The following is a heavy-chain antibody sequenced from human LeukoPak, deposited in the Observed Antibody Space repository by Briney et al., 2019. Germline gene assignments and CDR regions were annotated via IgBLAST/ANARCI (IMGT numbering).Heavy chain of an antibody. CDR1: GYTFTDYY. J-gene: IGHJ6*03. CDR2: INPSGGNT. V-gene: IGHV1-46*03. D-gene: IGHD3-3*01. CDR3: TRDLVGDYYFMDV. Sequence: AASVKVSCKASGYTFTDYYMHWVRQAPGQGLEWMGIINPSGGNTRYAQKIQGRVTMTRDTSTSTVYMELSSLRSEDTAVYFCTRDLVGDYYFMDVGGEGTTVTVSS.